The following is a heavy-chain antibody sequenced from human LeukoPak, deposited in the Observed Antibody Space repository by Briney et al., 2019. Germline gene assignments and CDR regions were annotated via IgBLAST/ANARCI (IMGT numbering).Heavy chain of an antibody. D-gene: IGHD6-13*01. CDR1: GYTFTDYY. CDR3: ATDFIAAAGTY. CDR2: VDPEDGET. V-gene: IGHV1-69-2*01. J-gene: IGHJ4*02. Sequence: ASVKISCKVSGYTFTDYYMHWAQQAPGKGLEWMGLVDPEDGETIYAEKFQGRVTITADTSTDTAYMELSSLRSEDTAVYYCATDFIAAAGTYWGQGTLVTVSS.